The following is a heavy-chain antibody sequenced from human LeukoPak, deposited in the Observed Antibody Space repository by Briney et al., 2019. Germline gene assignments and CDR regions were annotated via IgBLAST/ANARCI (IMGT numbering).Heavy chain of an antibody. V-gene: IGHV4-59*01. Sequence: SETLSLTCTVSGDSINSYYWSWIRQPPEKGLERIGYIYYSGTTSYNPSLKGRVTISVDTSKTQFSLKMNSVTAADTAVYYCARLQRITMAGPDYWYFDLWGRGTLVTVSS. J-gene: IGHJ2*01. CDR2: IYYSGTT. CDR1: GDSINSYY. D-gene: IGHD3-10*01. CDR3: ARLQRITMAGPDYWYFDL.